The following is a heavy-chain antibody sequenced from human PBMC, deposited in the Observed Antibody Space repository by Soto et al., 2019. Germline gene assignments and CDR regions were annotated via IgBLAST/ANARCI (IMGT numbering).Heavy chain of an antibody. Sequence: GASVKVSCKASGYTFTSYYMRWVRQAPGQGLEWMGIINPSGGSTSCGQKFQGRVTMASDTSTITVYMELSSLRSEDTAVYYCARPLGRDDAFNIWRRVTMVTVSS. J-gene: IGHJ3*02. CDR3: ARPLGRDDAFNI. D-gene: IGHD1-26*01. V-gene: IGHV1-46*01. CDR2: INPSGGST. CDR1: GYTFTSYY.